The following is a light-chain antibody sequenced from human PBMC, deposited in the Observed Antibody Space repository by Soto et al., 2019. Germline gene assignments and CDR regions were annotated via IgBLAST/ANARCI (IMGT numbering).Light chain of an antibody. J-gene: IGKJ4*01. V-gene: IGKV1-12*01. CDR2: AAS. CDR1: QGINTY. CDR3: QQANSFPLT. Sequence: DIQMTQSPSSLSASVGDRVTITCRASQGINTYLAWYQQKPGKVPKLLIYAASSLQSGVPSRFSGSGSGTDFTLTISSLQPEDFATYYCQQANSFPLTFGGGTKVDIK.